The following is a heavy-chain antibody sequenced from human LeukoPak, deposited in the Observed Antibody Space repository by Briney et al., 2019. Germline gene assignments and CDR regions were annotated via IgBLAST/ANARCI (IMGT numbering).Heavy chain of an antibody. CDR3: AREGYYGSGMNFDY. D-gene: IGHD3-10*01. CDR1: GYTFTSYD. Sequence: ASVKVSCKASGYTFTSYDINWVRQATGQGLEWMGWMNPNSGNTNYAQKLQGRVTMTTDTSTSTAYMELRSLRSDDTAVYYCAREGYYGSGMNFDYWGQGTLVTVSS. CDR2: MNPNSGNT. V-gene: IGHV1-18*01. J-gene: IGHJ4*02.